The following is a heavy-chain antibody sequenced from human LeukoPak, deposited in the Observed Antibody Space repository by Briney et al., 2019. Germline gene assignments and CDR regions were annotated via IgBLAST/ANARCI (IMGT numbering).Heavy chain of an antibody. Sequence: PGGSLRLSCAASGFTFSSYGMHWVRQAPGKGLEWVAVISYDGSNKYYADSVKGRFTISRDNSKNTLYLQMNSLRAEDTAVYYCARGPRSIDYWGQGTLVTVSS. CDR3: ARGPRSIDY. CDR1: GFTFSSYG. V-gene: IGHV3-30*03. CDR2: ISYDGSNK. J-gene: IGHJ4*02.